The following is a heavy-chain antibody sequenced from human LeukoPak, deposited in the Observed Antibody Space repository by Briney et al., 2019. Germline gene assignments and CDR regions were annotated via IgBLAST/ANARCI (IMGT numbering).Heavy chain of an antibody. CDR1: GYTFTGYY. CDR3: ARGYYDSNGWQYFQH. CDR2: INPNSGGT. V-gene: IGHV1-2*02. Sequence: ASVKVSCKASGYTFTGYYMHWVRQAPGQGLEWMGWINPNSGGTNSAQKFQGRVTMTRDTSISTAYMELSGLRSGDTAVYYCARGYYDSNGWQYFQHWGQGTLVTVSS. D-gene: IGHD3-22*01. J-gene: IGHJ1*01.